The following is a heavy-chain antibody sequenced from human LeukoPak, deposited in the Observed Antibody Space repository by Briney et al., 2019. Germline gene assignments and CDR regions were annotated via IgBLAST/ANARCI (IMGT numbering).Heavy chain of an antibody. CDR2: IYYSGRT. Sequence: KPSETLSLTCTVSGGSISSNYWSWIRQPPGKGLEWIGYIYYSGRTTYNPSLKSRVTISVDTSKNQFSLKLSSVTAADTAVYYCAILGYSNAFDIWGQGTMVTVSS. D-gene: IGHD5-18*01. V-gene: IGHV4-59*01. CDR1: GGSISSNY. CDR3: AILGYSNAFDI. J-gene: IGHJ3*02.